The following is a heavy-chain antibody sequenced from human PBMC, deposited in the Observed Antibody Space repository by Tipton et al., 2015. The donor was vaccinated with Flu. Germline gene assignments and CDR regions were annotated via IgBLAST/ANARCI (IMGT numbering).Heavy chain of an antibody. J-gene: IGHJ4*02. V-gene: IGHV3-9*01. D-gene: IGHD3-10*01. Sequence: SLRLSCAASGFTFDSYAMHWVRQAPGKGLEWVSGISWNSDIDYADSVKGRFTISRDNSKNTLFLQMNSLRAEDTAVYYCAKGDTMVRGALNDYWGQGTLVTVSS. CDR3: AKGDTMVRGALNDY. CDR2: ISWNSDI. CDR1: GFTFDSYA.